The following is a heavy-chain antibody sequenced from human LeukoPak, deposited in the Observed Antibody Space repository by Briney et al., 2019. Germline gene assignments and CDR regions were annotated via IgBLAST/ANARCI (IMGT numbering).Heavy chain of an antibody. D-gene: IGHD3-22*01. J-gene: IGHJ3*02. CDR3: ARVRSVVPPSDAFDI. CDR2: ISPNSGGT. V-gene: IGHV1-2*02. CDR1: GYTFGGYY. Sequence: ASVKVSCKASGYTFGGYYLHWVRQAPGQGLEWMGWISPNSGGTNYAQNFQGRVTMTRDTSISTAYMELSELRSDDTAVYYCARVRSVVPPSDAFDIWGQGTMVTVSS.